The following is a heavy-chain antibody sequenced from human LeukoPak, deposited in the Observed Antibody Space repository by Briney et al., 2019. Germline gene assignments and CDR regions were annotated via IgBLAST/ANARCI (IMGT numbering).Heavy chain of an antibody. CDR3: ARDRGVMGFDS. CDR1: GGSISNYY. CDR2: IYYNGES. D-gene: IGHD3-10*01. V-gene: IGHV4-59*01. J-gene: IGHJ4*02. Sequence: SETLSLTCTVSGGSISNYYWSWIRQSPGKGLEWIGYIYYNGESNYNPSLKSRVTITVDTSKNQFALRLTSVTAADTAVYYCARDRGVMGFDSWGQGTLVTVSS.